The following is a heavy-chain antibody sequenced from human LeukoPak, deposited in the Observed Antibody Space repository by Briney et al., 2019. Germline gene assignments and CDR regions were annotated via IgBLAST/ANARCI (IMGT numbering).Heavy chain of an antibody. Sequence: GESLKISSKGSGYSFTSYWIGWVRQLPGKGLEWMGIIYPGDSDTRYSPSFQGEVTISADKSISTAYLQWSSLKASDTAMYYCARDTAMATFDYWGEGTLVTVSS. CDR3: ARDTAMATFDY. D-gene: IGHD5-18*01. V-gene: IGHV5-51*01. J-gene: IGHJ4*02. CDR2: IYPGDSDT. CDR1: GYSFTSYW.